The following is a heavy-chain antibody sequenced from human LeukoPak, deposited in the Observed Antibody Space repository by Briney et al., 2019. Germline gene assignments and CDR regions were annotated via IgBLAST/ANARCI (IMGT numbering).Heavy chain of an antibody. Sequence: SETLSLTCAVYGGSFSGYYWSWIRQHPGKGLEWIGYIYYSGSTYYNPSLKSRVTISVDTSKNQFSLKLSSVTAADTAVYYCARTYGSGSYSSAFDIWGQGTMVTVSS. CDR2: IYYSGST. V-gene: IGHV4-31*11. D-gene: IGHD3-10*01. J-gene: IGHJ3*02. CDR3: ARTYGSGSYSSAFDI. CDR1: GGSFSGYY.